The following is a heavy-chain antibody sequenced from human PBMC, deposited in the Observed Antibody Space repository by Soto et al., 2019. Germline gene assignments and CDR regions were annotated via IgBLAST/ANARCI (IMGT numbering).Heavy chain of an antibody. J-gene: IGHJ4*02. V-gene: IGHV5-51*01. CDR2: SYACDSDT. CDR1: AYYFPRYW. D-gene: IGHD4-17*01. CDR3: ARQGNGAEGFDY. Sequence: GESLKVSWDGSAYYFPRYWIGWGRQMPGKGLEWMGISYACDSDTRDSPSFQDQVTITANRAITTAYVQSSSLTPADTAMYYCARQGNGAEGFDYWGQGTLVTAPQ.